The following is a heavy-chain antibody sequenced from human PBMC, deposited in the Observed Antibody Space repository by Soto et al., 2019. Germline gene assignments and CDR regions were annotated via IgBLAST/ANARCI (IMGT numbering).Heavy chain of an antibody. V-gene: IGHV4-34*01. D-gene: IGHD4-17*01. CDR3: ARDNRTMTTVTIAYYYYYGMDV. Sequence: SETLSLTCAVYGGSFSGYYWSWIRQPPGKGLEWIGEINHSGSTNYNPSLKSRVTISVDTSKNQFSLKLSSVTAVDTAVYYCARDNRTMTTVTIAYYYYYGMDVWGQGTTVTVSS. CDR2: INHSGST. CDR1: GGSFSGYY. J-gene: IGHJ6*02.